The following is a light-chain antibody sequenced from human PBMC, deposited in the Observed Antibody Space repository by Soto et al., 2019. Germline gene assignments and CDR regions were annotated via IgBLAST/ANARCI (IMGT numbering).Light chain of an antibody. J-gene: IGKJ5*01. CDR2: AAS. CDR3: QQINSYPIT. CDR1: QGINSY. V-gene: IGKV1-9*01. Sequence: DIQLTQSPSFLSASVGGRVTITCRASQGINSYLAWYQQKPGKVPKLLIYAASTLQSGVPSRFSGSGSGTEFTLTISSLQPEDFATYYCQQINSYPITFGQGTRLEI.